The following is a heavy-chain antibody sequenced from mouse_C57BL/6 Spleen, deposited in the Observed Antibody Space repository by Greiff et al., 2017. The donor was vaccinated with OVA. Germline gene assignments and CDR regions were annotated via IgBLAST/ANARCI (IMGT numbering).Heavy chain of an antibody. CDR3: ARYGRGYFDV. Sequence: VQLQQSGPELVKPGASVKIPCKASGYTFTDYNMDWVKQSHGKSLEWIGDINPNNGGTIYNQKFKGKATLTVDKSSSTAYMELRSLTSEDTAVYYCARYGRGYFDVWGTGTTVTVSS. CDR1: GYTFTDYN. V-gene: IGHV1-18*01. J-gene: IGHJ1*03. D-gene: IGHD1-2*01. CDR2: INPNNGGT.